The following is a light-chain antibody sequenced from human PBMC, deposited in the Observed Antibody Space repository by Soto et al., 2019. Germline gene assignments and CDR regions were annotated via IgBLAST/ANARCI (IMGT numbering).Light chain of an antibody. V-gene: IGLV2-14*01. CDR1: SSDIGIYKY. CDR2: EVT. J-gene: IGLJ1*01. Sequence: QSVLTQPASVSGSPGQSIAISCTGSSSDIGIYKYVSWYQQHPGKVPKLIIYEVTNRPSGFSNRFSGSKSGNTASLTISGLQAEDEAYYYCSSYTTSSTRVFGPGTKLTVL. CDR3: SSYTTSSTRV.